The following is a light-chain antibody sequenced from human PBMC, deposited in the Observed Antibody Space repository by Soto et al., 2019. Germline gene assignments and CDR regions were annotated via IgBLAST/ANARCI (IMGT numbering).Light chain of an antibody. J-gene: IGKJ3*01. CDR1: QSVSSY. Sequence: EIVLTQSPATLSLSPGERATLSCRASQSVSSYLAWYQQKPGQAPRLLIYDASNRATGIPARFSGSGSGTDFTLTISGLEPEDYAVYDCEQRSNWPPLITVGPGTKVDI. CDR3: EQRSNWPPLIT. V-gene: IGKV3-11*01. CDR2: DAS.